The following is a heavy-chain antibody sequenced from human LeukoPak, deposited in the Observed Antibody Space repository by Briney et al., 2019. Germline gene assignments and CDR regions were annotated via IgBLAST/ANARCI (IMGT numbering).Heavy chain of an antibody. CDR3: ARLDSGYLPDY. CDR1: GFTFSSYW. D-gene: IGHD3-22*01. CDR2: INGDGSTT. J-gene: IGHJ4*02. V-gene: IGHV3-74*01. Sequence: GGSLRLSCAASGFTFSSYWMHWVRHAPGKGLVWVSRINGDGSTTNYADSVKGRFTISRDNAKNSLYLQMNSLRAEDTAVYYCARLDSGYLPDYWGQGTLVTVSS.